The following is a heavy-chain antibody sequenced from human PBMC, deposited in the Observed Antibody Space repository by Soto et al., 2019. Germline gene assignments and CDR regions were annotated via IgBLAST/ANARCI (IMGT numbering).Heavy chain of an antibody. CDR2: ISIYSGNT. V-gene: IGHV1-18*01. D-gene: IGHD6-6*01. CDR1: GYTFTTYG. J-gene: IGHJ4*02. Sequence: ASVKVSCKPSGYTFTTYGITRVRQAPGQGLEWMGWISIYSGNTNYAQKLRGRVTMTTDTSTSTAYMELRSLRSDDTAVYFCARSRSIALENDYWGQGTQVTVSS. CDR3: ARSRSIALENDY.